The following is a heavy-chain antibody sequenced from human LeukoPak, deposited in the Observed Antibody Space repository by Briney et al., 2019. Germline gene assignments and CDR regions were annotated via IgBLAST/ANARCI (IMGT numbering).Heavy chain of an antibody. CDR2: IIPILNNR. V-gene: IGHV1-69*04. CDR1: GGTFSNEV. D-gene: IGHD5-18*01. Sequence: ASVKVSCKASGGTFSNEVFNWVRQAPGQGLEWMGRIIPILNNRNYAQKFQGRLTITADKSTSTAYMELSSLRSDDTAVYYCARDIPGTAVGGIDVWGQGTLVTVSS. J-gene: IGHJ3*01. CDR3: ARDIPGTAVGGIDV.